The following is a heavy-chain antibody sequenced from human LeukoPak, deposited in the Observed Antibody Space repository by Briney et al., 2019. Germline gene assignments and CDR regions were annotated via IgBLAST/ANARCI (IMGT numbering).Heavy chain of an antibody. CDR3: VPSKWELLLGAY. V-gene: IGHV1-2*02. CDR2: INPNSGGT. J-gene: IGHJ4*02. D-gene: IGHD1-26*01. CDR1: GYTFTGYY. Sequence: ASVKVSCKASGYTFTGYYMRWVRQAPGQGLEWMGWINPNSGGTNYAQKFQGRVTMTRDTSISTAYMELSRLRSDDTAVYYCVPSKWELLLGAYWGQGTLVTVSS.